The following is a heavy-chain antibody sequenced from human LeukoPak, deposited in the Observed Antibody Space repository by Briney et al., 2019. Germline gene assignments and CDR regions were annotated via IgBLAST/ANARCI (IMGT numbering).Heavy chain of an antibody. D-gene: IGHD3-22*01. V-gene: IGHV4-34*01. J-gene: IGHJ4*02. Sequence: SETLSLTCAVYGGSFSGYYWSWIRQPPGKGLEWIGEINHSGSTNYNPSLKSRVTISVDTSKNQFSLKLSSVTAADTSVYSCARGRLPSTYYYDSSGYYSDYWGQGTLVTVSS. CDR3: ARGRLPSTYYYDSSGYYSDY. CDR1: GGSFSGYY. CDR2: INHSGST.